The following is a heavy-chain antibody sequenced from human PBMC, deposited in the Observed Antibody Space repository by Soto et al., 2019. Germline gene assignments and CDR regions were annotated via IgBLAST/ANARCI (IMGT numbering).Heavy chain of an antibody. D-gene: IGHD6-19*01. CDR2: IYWDDDK. V-gene: IGHV2-5*02. J-gene: IGHJ4*02. CDR1: GLSLSTSGVG. CDR3: AHSYSSGWYYGPFDY. Sequence: QITLKESGPTLVKPTQTLTLTCTFSGLSLSTSGVGVGWIRQPPGKALEWLALIYWDDDKRYSPSLKSRLTITTDTSKNQVVLTMTNMDPVDTATYYCAHSYSSGWYYGPFDYWGQGTLVTVSS.